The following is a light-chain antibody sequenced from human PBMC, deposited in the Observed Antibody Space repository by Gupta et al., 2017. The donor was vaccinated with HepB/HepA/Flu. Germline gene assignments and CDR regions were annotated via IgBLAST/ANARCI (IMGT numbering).Light chain of an antibody. V-gene: IGLV1-47*01. CDR1: SSNIGTYY. Sequence: QSVLTQTPSASGTPAHRVTIPCSGSSSNIGTYYVYWYQQLPGTAPKLLIYRNNQRPSGVPDRFSGSKSGASAALAISGLRSEDEADYYCATWDDSLSGRVVFGGGTKLTVL. CDR3: ATWDDSLSGRVV. J-gene: IGLJ2*01. CDR2: RNN.